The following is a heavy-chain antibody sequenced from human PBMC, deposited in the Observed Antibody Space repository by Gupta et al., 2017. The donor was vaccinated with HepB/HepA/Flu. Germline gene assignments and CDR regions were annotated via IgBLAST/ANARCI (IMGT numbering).Heavy chain of an antibody. Sequence: QVQLVESGGGVVQPGRSLRLSCAASGFILSSYAMHWVRQAPGKGLEWVALISNDGSNKHYADSVKGRFTISRDSSKNTLYLQMNSLRGEDTAIYYCARDRETYYYGAGSAVDNWGQGTLVTVSS. CDR2: ISNDGSNK. D-gene: IGHD3-10*01. CDR3: ARDRETYYYGAGSAVDN. J-gene: IGHJ4*02. CDR1: GFILSSYA. V-gene: IGHV3-30-3*01.